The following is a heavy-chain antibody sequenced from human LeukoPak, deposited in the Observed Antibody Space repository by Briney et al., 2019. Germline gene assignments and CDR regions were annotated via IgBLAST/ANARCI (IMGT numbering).Heavy chain of an antibody. Sequence: ASVKVSCKASGGTFSSYAISWVRQAPGQGLEWMGGIIPIFGTANYAQKFQGRVTITADESMSTAYMELSSLRSEDTAVYYCARGWVDPSPGSYYYYYMDVWGKGATVTVSS. J-gene: IGHJ6*03. CDR1: GGTFSSYA. CDR2: IIPIFGTA. D-gene: IGHD3-16*01. V-gene: IGHV1-69*13. CDR3: ARGWVDPSPGSYYYYYMDV.